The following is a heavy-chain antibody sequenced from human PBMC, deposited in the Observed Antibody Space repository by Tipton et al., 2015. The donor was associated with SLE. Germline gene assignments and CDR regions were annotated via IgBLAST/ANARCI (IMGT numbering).Heavy chain of an antibody. CDR1: GFTVSSNY. V-gene: IGHV3-53*04. J-gene: IGHJ6*03. Sequence: SLRLSCAASGFTVSSNYMSWVRQAPGKGLEWVSVIYSGGSTYYADSVKGRFTISSHNSKNTLYLQMNSLRAEDTAVYYCARGGTSSSSDYYYMDVWGKGTTVTVSS. CDR3: ARGGTSSSSDYYYMDV. CDR2: IYSGGST. D-gene: IGHD6-6*01.